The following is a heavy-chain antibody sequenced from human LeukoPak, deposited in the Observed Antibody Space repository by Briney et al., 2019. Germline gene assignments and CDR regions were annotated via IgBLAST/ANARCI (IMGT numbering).Heavy chain of an antibody. CDR2: IYYSGST. J-gene: IGHJ3*02. D-gene: IGHD3-16*01. Sequence: PSQTLSLTCTVSGGSISSRDYYWSWIRQPPGKGLEWIGYIYYSGSTNYNPSLKSRVTISVDTSKNQFSLKLSSVTAADTAVYYCARDYVHAFDIWGQGTMVTVSS. CDR1: GGSISSRDYY. CDR3: ARDYVHAFDI. V-gene: IGHV4-61*08.